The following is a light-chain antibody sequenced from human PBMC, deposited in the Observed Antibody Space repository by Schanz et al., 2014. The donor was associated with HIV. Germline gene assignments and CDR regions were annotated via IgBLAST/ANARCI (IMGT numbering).Light chain of an antibody. V-gene: IGLV1-44*01. Sequence: QSVLTQPPSASGTPGQRVSISCSGSTSNIGSNTVNWYQQLPETAPKLLMYSNNKRSSGVPDRFSGSKSGNTASLTVSGLQADDEADYYCSSYAATSNVLFGGGTKLTVL. CDR1: TSNIGSNT. CDR2: SNN. J-gene: IGLJ3*02. CDR3: SSYAATSNVL.